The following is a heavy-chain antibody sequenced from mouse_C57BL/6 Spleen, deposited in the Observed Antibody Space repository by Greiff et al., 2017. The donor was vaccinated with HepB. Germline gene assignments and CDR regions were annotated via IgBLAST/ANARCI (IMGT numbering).Heavy chain of an antibody. D-gene: IGHD2-1*01. CDR3: TTYGNYAMDY. V-gene: IGHV14-4*01. Sequence: VQLQQSGAELVRPGASVKLSCTASGFNIKDDYMHWVKQRPEPGLEWIGWIDPENGDTEYASKFQGKATITADTSSNTAYLQLSSLTSEDTAVYYCTTYGNYAMDYWGQGTSVTVSS. CDR1: GFNIKDDY. J-gene: IGHJ4*01. CDR2: IDPENGDT.